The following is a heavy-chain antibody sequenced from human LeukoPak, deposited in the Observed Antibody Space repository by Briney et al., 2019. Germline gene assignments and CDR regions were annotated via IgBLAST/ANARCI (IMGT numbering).Heavy chain of an antibody. CDR3: ARDPVATGTTGVTNWFDP. CDR1: GGTFSSYA. V-gene: IGHV1-69*13. CDR2: IIPIFGTA. J-gene: IGHJ5*02. Sequence: GASVKVSCKASGGTFSSYAISWVRQAPGQGLEWMGGIIPIFGTANYAQKFQGRVTITADESTSTAYMELSSLRSEDTAVYYRARDPVATGTTGVTNWFDPWGQGTLVTVSS. D-gene: IGHD1-1*01.